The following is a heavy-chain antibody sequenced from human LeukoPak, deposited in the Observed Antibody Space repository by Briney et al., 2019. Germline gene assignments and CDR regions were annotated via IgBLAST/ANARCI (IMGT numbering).Heavy chain of an antibody. CDR3: AKARGEAAAGTPAPYYYYYGMDV. D-gene: IGHD6-13*01. J-gene: IGHJ6*02. V-gene: IGHV3-9*01. Sequence: PGGSLRLPCAASGFTFDDYAMHWVRQAPGKGLEWVSGISWNSGSIGYADSVKGRFTISRDNAKNSLYLQMNSLRAEDTALYYCAKARGEAAAGTPAPYYYYYGMDVWGQGTTVTVSS. CDR2: ISWNSGSI. CDR1: GFTFDDYA.